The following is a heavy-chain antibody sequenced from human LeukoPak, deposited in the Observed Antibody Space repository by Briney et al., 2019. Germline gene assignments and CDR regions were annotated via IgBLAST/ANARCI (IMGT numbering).Heavy chain of an antibody. Sequence: PGGSLGLSCAASGFTFSDYSMNWVRQAPGKGLEWVSYIRSRNSAIYYADSVKGRFTISRDNAKNSLYLQMNSLRAEDTAVYYCAELGITMIGGVWGKGTTVTISS. CDR1: GFTFSDYS. J-gene: IGHJ6*04. D-gene: IGHD3-10*02. CDR3: AELGITMIGGV. CDR2: IRSRNSAI. V-gene: IGHV3-48*04.